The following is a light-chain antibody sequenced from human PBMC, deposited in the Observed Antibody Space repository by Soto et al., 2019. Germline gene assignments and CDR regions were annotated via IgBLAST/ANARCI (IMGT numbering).Light chain of an antibody. Sequence: EIVLTQSPGTLSLSPGERATLSCRASQSVSSSYLAWYQQKPGQAPRLLIYGASSRATGIPDRFSGSGSGTAFSLTISRLGPEDFAVYYWQQYGSSLWTFSQGTLVEIK. J-gene: IGKJ1*01. CDR2: GAS. CDR1: QSVSSSY. V-gene: IGKV3-20*01. CDR3: QQYGSSLWT.